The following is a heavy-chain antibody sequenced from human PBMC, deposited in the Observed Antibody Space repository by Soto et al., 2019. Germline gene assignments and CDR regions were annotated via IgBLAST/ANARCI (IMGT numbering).Heavy chain of an antibody. D-gene: IGHD2-15*01. V-gene: IGHV1-3*01. J-gene: IGHJ4*02. Sequence: ASVKVSCKAPGYTFTSYAMHWVRQAPGQRLEWMGWINAGNGNTKYSQKFQGRVTITRDTSASTAYMELSSLRSEDTAVYYRARGYCSGGSCYGFGYWGQGTLVTVSS. CDR3: ARGYCSGGSCYGFGY. CDR1: GYTFTSYA. CDR2: INAGNGNT.